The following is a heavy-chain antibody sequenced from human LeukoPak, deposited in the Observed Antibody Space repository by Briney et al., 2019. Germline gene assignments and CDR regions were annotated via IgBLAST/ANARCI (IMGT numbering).Heavy chain of an antibody. CDR1: GGSISSSSYY. Sequence: SETLSLTCTVSGGSISSSSYYWSWIRQPPGKGLEWIGEINHSGSTNYNPSLKSRVTISVDTSKNQFSLKLSSVTAADTAVYYCARGPYDYVWGSYRTEYYFDYWGQGTLVTVSS. J-gene: IGHJ4*02. CDR3: ARGPYDYVWGSYRTEYYFDY. D-gene: IGHD3-16*02. CDR2: INHSGST. V-gene: IGHV4-39*07.